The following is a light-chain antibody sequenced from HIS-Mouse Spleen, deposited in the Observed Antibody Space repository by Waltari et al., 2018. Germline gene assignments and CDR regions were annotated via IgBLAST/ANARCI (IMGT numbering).Light chain of an antibody. J-gene: IGLJ3*02. CDR2: EGM. CDR1: SSYVWSYNL. Sequence: QSALTQPASVSGAPGQSITISGTGTSSYVWSYNLLSGYQQPPGKAPKLMIYEGMKRPSGVSNRFSGSKSGNTASLTISGLQAEDEADYYCCSYAGSSTLVFGGGTKLTVL. CDR3: CSYAGSSTLV. V-gene: IGLV2-23*01.